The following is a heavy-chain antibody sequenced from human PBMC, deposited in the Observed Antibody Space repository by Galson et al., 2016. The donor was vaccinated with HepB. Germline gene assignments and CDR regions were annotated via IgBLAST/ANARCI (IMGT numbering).Heavy chain of an antibody. D-gene: IGHD1-14*01. CDR3: AIARSTVTSENDAFDV. V-gene: IGHV3-21*06. Sequence: IWVRQAPGKGLQWVSSISHTSNYLKYADSVKGRFTTSRDHARNSLFLQMDSLRPEDTALYYCAIARSTVTSENDAFDVWGQGTMVIVSS. CDR2: ISHTSNYL. J-gene: IGHJ3*01.